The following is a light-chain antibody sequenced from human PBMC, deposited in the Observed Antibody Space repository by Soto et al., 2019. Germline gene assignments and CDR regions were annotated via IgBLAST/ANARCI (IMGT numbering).Light chain of an antibody. CDR3: QQRSSGRVT. CDR1: QSVSTF. J-gene: IGKJ4*01. Sequence: EIVLTQFPATLSLSPGERATLSCRASQSVSTFLAWYQQKPGQAPRLVVYDASKRATGIPARFSGSGSGTDFTLTISSLEPEDFAAYYCQQRSSGRVTFGGGTKVEIK. V-gene: IGKV3-11*01. CDR2: DAS.